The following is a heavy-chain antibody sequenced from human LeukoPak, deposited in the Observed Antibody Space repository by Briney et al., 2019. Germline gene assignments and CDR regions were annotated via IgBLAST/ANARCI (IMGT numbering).Heavy chain of an antibody. D-gene: IGHD5-12*01. Sequence: GGSLRLSCAASGFTFSDYYMSWIRQAPGKGLEWVSYISSSGSTIYYADSVKGRFSISRDNPKKSIYLQMNSLRGEDTAVYHCVRGSGGYDPLDFDSWGQGSLVTVSS. J-gene: IGHJ4*02. V-gene: IGHV3-11*04. CDR1: GFTFSDYY. CDR3: VRGSGGYDPLDFDS. CDR2: ISSSGSTI.